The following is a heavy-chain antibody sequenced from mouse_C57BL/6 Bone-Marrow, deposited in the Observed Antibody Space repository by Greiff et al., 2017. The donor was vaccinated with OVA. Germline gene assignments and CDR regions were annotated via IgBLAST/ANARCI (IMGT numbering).Heavy chain of an antibody. CDR1: GYTFTSYW. D-gene: IGHD1-1*01. J-gene: IGHJ4*01. V-gene: IGHV1-5*01. CDR3: AFTTVVLYYYAMDY. Sequence: VQLQQSGTVLARPGASVKMSCKTSGYTFTSYWMHWVKPRPGQGLEWIGAIYPGNSDTSYNQKFKGKAKLTAVTSASTAYMELSSLTNEDSAVYYCAFTTVVLYYYAMDYWGQGTSVTVSS. CDR2: IYPGNSDT.